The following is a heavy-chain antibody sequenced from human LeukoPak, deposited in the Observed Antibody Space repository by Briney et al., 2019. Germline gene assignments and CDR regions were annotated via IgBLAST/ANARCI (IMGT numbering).Heavy chain of an antibody. V-gene: IGHV4-4*09. CDR3: ASGHYYYYYMDV. J-gene: IGHJ6*03. CDR2: IYTSGST. Sequence: SETLSLTCTVSGGSISSYYWSWIRQPPGKGLEWIEYIYTSGSTNYNPSLKSRVTISVDTSKNQFSLKLSSVTAADTAVYYCASGHYYYYYMDVWGKGTTVTVSS. CDR1: GGSISSYY.